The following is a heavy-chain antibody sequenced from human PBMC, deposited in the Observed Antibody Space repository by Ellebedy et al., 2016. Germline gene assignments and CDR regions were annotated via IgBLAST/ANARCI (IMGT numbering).Heavy chain of an antibody. CDR2: FDPEDGAT. CDR1: GYTLTGFS. V-gene: IGHV1-24*01. J-gene: IGHJ5*02. Sequence: ASVKVSCKVSGYTLTGFSMHWVRQAPGKGLEWMGGFDPEDGATIYPQKFQGRVTMTEDTSTNTAYMGLSSLRSEDTAVYYCATPGGPHRFDPWGQGTLVTVSS. CDR3: ATPGGPHRFDP. D-gene: IGHD3-10*01.